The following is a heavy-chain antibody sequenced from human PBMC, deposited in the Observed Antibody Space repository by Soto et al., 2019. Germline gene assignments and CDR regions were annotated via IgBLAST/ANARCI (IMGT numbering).Heavy chain of an antibody. CDR3: ARMRTSGFDP. CDR2: INAGNGNT. CDR1: GYSFTHYV. D-gene: IGHD2-2*01. Sequence: ASVKVSCKASGYSFTHYVIHWVRQAPGQRLEWMGWINAGNGNTKYSQKFQGRVTITRDTSASTAYMELSSLRSEDTAVYYCARMRTSGFDPWGQGTLVTVSS. V-gene: IGHV1-3*01. J-gene: IGHJ5*02.